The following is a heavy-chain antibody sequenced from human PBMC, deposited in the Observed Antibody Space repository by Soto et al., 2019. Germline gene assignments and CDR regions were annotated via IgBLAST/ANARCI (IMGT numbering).Heavy chain of an antibody. Sequence: VQVVEFGGGLVQPGGSLRLSCAGSGFTFSSYWMYWARQAPGKGLVWVSRINSDGSSTNYADSVKGQFTISRDNAKNTVHLQMNSLRAEDTAVYYCVGGTGYWGQGTLVTVSS. D-gene: IGHD1-1*01. J-gene: IGHJ4*02. V-gene: IGHV3-74*01. CDR1: GFTFSSYW. CDR2: INSDGSST. CDR3: VGGTGY.